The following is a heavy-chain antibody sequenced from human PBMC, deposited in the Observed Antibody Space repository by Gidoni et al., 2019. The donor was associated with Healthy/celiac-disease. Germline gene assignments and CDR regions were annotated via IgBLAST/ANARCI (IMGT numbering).Heavy chain of an antibody. CDR1: GGSISSYY. D-gene: IGHD4-17*01. CDR2: IYYSGST. CDR3: ARGAYGDYAPPYYYGMDV. Sequence: QVQLQESGPGLVKPSETLSLTCTVSGGSISSYYWSWIRQPPGKGLEWIGYIYYSGSTNYNPSLKSRVTISVDTSKNQFSLKLSSVTAADTAVYYCARGAYGDYAPPYYYGMDVWGQGTTVTVSS. J-gene: IGHJ6*02. V-gene: IGHV4-59*01.